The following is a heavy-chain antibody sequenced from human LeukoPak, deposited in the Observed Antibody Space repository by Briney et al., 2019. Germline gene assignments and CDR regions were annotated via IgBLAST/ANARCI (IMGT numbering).Heavy chain of an antibody. J-gene: IGHJ4*02. CDR1: GFTFRTYW. V-gene: IGHV3-7*01. Sequence: GGSLRLSCAASGFTFRTYWMNWVRQAPGKGLEWVANIKHDGSEKYYVDSVKGRFTISRDNAKNSLYLQMNSLRAEDTAVYYCARVRVYYFDYWGQGTLVTVSS. CDR3: ARVRVYYFDY. CDR2: IKHDGSEK.